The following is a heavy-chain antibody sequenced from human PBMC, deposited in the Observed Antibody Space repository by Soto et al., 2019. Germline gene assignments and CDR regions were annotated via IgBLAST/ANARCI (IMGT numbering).Heavy chain of an antibody. CDR3: ARGQWIQLWPPINDAFDI. J-gene: IGHJ3*02. CDR2: TYYRSKWYN. V-gene: IGHV6-1*01. Sequence: PSQTLSLTCAISGDSVSSNSAAWNWIRQSPSRGLEWLGRTYYRSKWYNDYAVSAKSRITINPDTSKNQFSLQLNSVTPEDTAVYYCARGQWIQLWPPINDAFDIWGQGTMVTVSS. CDR1: GDSVSSNSAA. D-gene: IGHD5-18*01.